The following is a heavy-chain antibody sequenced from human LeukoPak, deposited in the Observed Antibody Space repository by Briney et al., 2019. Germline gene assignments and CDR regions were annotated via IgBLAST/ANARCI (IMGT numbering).Heavy chain of an antibody. CDR3: AREEMATITFDY. V-gene: IGHV3-9*01. CDR2: ISWNSGSI. CDR1: GFTFDDYA. Sequence: QAGGSLRLSCAASGFTFDDYAMHWVRQAPGKGLEWVSGISWNSGSIGYADSVKGRFTISRDNAKNTLFLQMNSLRAEDTAVYYCAREEMATITFDYWGQGTLVTVSS. D-gene: IGHD5-24*01. J-gene: IGHJ4*02.